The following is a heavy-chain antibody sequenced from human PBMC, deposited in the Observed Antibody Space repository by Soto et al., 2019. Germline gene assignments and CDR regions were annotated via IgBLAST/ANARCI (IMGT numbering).Heavy chain of an antibody. CDR3: ARDQQWLVRFYFDF. V-gene: IGHV3-33*01. CDR1: GFTFSSYG. Sequence: QVQLVEPGGGVVQPGNSPRLSCAASGFTFSSYGMHWVRQAPGKGLEWVAVIWYDGSNKYYADSVKGRFTISRDNSKNTLYLQMNSLRAEDTAVYYCARDQQWLVRFYFDFWGQGTLVTVSS. D-gene: IGHD6-19*01. J-gene: IGHJ4*02. CDR2: IWYDGSNK.